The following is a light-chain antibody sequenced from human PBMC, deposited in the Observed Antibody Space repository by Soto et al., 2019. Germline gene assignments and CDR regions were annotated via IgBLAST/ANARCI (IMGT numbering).Light chain of an antibody. J-gene: IGKJ2*01. CDR2: GAS. CDR1: QSVGSN. CDR3: QQYNNWPLYT. V-gene: IGKV3D-15*01. Sequence: EVVMTQSPATLSVSPGERATLSCRASQSVGSNLAGYQQKPGQAPRLLIYGASTRATGIPARFSGSGSGTEFTLTIRSLQSEDFAVYYCQQYNNWPLYTFGQGTKLEIK.